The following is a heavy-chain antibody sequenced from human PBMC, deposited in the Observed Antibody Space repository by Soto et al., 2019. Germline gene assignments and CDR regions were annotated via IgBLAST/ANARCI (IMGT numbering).Heavy chain of an antibody. D-gene: IGHD5-12*01. J-gene: IGHJ3*02. Sequence: GGSLRLSCAASGFTFSSYGMHWVRQAPGKGLEWVAVISYDGSNKYYADSVKGRFTISRDNSKNTLYLQMNSLRAEDTAVYYCAKDSGGYDLRALDIWGQGTMVTVSS. CDR1: GFTFSSYG. CDR3: AKDSGGYDLRALDI. CDR2: ISYDGSNK. V-gene: IGHV3-30*18.